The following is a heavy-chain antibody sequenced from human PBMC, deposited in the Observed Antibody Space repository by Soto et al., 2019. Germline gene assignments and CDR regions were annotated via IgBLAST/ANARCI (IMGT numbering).Heavy chain of an antibody. CDR3: ARGLTIRYAFDI. Sequence: ASVQVSCKASGGTFSSYAISWVRQAPGQGLEWMGGIIPIFGTANYAQKFQGRVTITADESTSTAYMELSSLRSEDTAVYYCARGLTIRYAFDIWGQGTMVTVSS. D-gene: IGHD3-10*01. V-gene: IGHV1-69*13. J-gene: IGHJ3*02. CDR1: GGTFSSYA. CDR2: IIPIFGTA.